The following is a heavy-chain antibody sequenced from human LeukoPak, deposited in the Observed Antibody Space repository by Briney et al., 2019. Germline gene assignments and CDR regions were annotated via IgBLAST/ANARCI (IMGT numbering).Heavy chain of an antibody. Sequence: SETLSLTCTVSGDFINSNNYYWNWIRQPPGKGLDWIGTMHHSGTTFYNPSLKSRVTISVDMSKNDFSLKLTSVTAADTAVYFCARSPLIAARPIGANWFDPWGQGTLVTVSS. CDR2: MHHSGTT. V-gene: IGHV4-39*02. D-gene: IGHD6-6*01. J-gene: IGHJ5*02. CDR3: ARSPLIAARPIGANWFDP. CDR1: GDFINSNNYY.